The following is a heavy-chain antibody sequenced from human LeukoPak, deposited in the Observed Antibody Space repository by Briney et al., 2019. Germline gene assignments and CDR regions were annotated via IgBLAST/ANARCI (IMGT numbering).Heavy chain of an antibody. CDR3: ARIAYCGGDCPEN. CDR1: GFTFSSYS. J-gene: IGHJ4*02. V-gene: IGHV3-21*01. Sequence: PGGSLRLSCAASGFTFSSYSMNWVRQAPGKGLEWVSSISSSSSYIYYADSVKGRFTISRDNAKNSLYLQMNSLRAEDTAVYYCARIAYCGGDCPENWGQGTLVTVSS. CDR2: ISSSSSYI. D-gene: IGHD2-21*02.